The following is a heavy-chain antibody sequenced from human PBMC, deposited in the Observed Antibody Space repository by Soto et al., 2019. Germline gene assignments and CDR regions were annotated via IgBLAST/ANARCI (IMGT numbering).Heavy chain of an antibody. Sequence: HPGGSMRLSCAASGFTFSSSGVHWVRQAPGKGLEWVAVIWFDGSNKFYADSVKGRFTISRDNSKNTVSLQMNSLRDEDSAAYYCATTGPYWGQGTLVTVSS. V-gene: IGHV3-33*01. CDR2: IWFDGSNK. J-gene: IGHJ4*02. CDR3: ATTGPY. CDR1: GFTFSSSG.